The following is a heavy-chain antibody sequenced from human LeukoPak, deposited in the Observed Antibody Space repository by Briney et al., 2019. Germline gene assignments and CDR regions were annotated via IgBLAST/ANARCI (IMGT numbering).Heavy chain of an antibody. D-gene: IGHD6-13*01. CDR3: ARVRYSSSWYTRPEYFQH. Sequence: ASVKVSCKASGGTFSSYAISWVRQAPGQGLEWMGWINPNSGGTNYAQKFQGRVTMTRDTSISTAYMELSRLRSDDTAVYYCARVRYSSSWYTRPEYFQHWGQGTLVTVSS. V-gene: IGHV1-2*02. CDR2: INPNSGGT. CDR1: GGTFSSYA. J-gene: IGHJ1*01.